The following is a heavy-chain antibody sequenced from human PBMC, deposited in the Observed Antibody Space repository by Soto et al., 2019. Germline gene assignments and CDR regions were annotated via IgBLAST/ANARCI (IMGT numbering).Heavy chain of an antibody. D-gene: IGHD3-9*01. CDR1: GYTFTSYD. CDR2: SNAGNGNT. J-gene: IGHJ4*02. CDR3: ARVAVRYFDWLSTFDY. Sequence: QVQLVQSGAEVKKPGASVKVSCKASGYTFTSYDMHWVRQAPGQRLEWMGWSNAGNGNTKYSQKFQGIVTITRDTAASTAYMELSSLRSEDTAVYYWARVAVRYFDWLSTFDYWGQGTLVTVSS. V-gene: IGHV1-3*01.